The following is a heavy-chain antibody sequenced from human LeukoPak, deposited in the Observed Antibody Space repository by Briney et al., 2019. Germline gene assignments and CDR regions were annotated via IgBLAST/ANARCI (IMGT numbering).Heavy chain of an antibody. D-gene: IGHD5-18*01. J-gene: IGHJ4*02. V-gene: IGHV1-18*01. CDR2: ISAYNGNT. CDR1: GYTFTSYG. Sequence: ASVKVSCKASGYTFTSYGISWVRQAPGQGLEWMGWISAYNGNTDYAQKLQGRVNMTTDTSTSTAYMELRSLRSDDTAVYYCAREEGYSYGSAFDYWGQGTLVTVSS. CDR3: AREEGYSYGSAFDY.